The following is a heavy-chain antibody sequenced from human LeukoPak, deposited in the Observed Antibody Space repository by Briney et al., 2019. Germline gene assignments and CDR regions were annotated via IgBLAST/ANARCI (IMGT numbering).Heavy chain of an antibody. Sequence: TSETLSLTCTVSGGSISSGGYYWSWIRQHPGKGLEWIGYIYYSGSTYYNPSLKSRVTISVDTSKNQFSLKLSSVTAADTAVYYCARSRNNWNDFDYWGQGTLVTVSS. D-gene: IGHD1-20*01. CDR3: ARSRNNWNDFDY. J-gene: IGHJ4*02. CDR1: GGSISSGGYY. V-gene: IGHV4-31*03. CDR2: IYYSGST.